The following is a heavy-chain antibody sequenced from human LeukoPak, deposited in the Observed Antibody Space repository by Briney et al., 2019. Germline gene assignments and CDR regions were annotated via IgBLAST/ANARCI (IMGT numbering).Heavy chain of an antibody. V-gene: IGHV4-59*11. Sequence: SETLSLTCTVSGGSISSHYWSWIRQPPGTGLEWIGYIYYSGSTNYNPSLKSRVTISVDTSKNQFSLKLSSVTAADTAVYYCARYCSSTSCYPRGFDYWGQGTLVTVSS. CDR1: GGSISSHY. CDR3: ARYCSSTSCYPRGFDY. CDR2: IYYSGST. D-gene: IGHD2-2*01. J-gene: IGHJ4*02.